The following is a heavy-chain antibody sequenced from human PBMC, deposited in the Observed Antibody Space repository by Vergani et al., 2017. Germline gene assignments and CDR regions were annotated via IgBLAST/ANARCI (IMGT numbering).Heavy chain of an antibody. V-gene: IGHV4-61*10. CDR1: GGSISSGSYY. D-gene: IGHD3-22*01. CDR3: ARDTYYYDSSGYPNYGMDV. J-gene: IGHJ6*02. CDR2: IYYSGST. Sequence: QVQLQESGPGLVKPSQTLSLTCTVSGGSISSGSYYWSWIRQPAGKGLEWIGYIYYSGSTNYNPSLKSRVTISVDTSKNQFSLKLSSVTAADTAVYYCARDTYYYDSSGYPNYGMDVWGQGTTVTVSS.